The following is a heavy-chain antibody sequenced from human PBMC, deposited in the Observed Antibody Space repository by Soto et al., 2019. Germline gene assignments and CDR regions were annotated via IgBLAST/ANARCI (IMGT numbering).Heavy chain of an antibody. J-gene: IGHJ6*02. CDR3: ARYERMDV. V-gene: IGHV1-2*02. CDR1: GYTFTSYG. Sequence: ASVKVSCKASGYTFTSYGISWVRQAPGQGLEWMGWINPNSGGTNYAQKFQGRVTMTRDTSISTAYMELSRLRSDDTAVYYCARYERMDVWGQGTTVTVSS. CDR2: INPNSGGT. D-gene: IGHD3-16*01.